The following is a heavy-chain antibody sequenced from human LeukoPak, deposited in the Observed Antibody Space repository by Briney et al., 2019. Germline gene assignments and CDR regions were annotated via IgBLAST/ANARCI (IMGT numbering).Heavy chain of an antibody. V-gene: IGHV4-30-4*07. Sequence: SETLSLTCAVSGGSISSGGYSWSWIRQPPGKGLEWIGYIYYSGSTYYNPSLKSRVTISVDTSKNQFSLKLSSVTAADTAVYYCAGETGVAVAGGYYYMDVWGKGTTVTVSS. CDR3: AGETGVAVAGGYYYMDV. CDR2: IYYSGST. CDR1: GGSISSGGYS. D-gene: IGHD6-19*01. J-gene: IGHJ6*03.